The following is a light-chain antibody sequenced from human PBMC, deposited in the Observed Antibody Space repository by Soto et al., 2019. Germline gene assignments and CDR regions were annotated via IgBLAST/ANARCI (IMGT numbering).Light chain of an antibody. CDR3: RSYDTCLTGSYI. V-gene: IGLV1-40*01. Sequence: QSVLRQPPSGSGAPGQGFIVACTGSTSNIWAGYDVHWYQQLPGTSPKLLIFANINPPSGVPDRFSASRSGSSASLTITGLQAEDEEDYYCRSYDTCLTGSYIFGSGTKVTVL. CDR2: ANI. CDR1: TSNIWAGYD. J-gene: IGLJ1*01.